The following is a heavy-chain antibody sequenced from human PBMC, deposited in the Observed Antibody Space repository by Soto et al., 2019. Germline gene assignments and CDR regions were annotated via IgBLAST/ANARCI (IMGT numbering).Heavy chain of an antibody. J-gene: IGHJ3*02. CDR1: GFTFSSYA. D-gene: IGHD3-10*01. V-gene: IGHV3-23*01. CDR2: ISGSGGSR. CDR3: AKDYYGSGSYYNGDAFDI. Sequence: EVQLFESGGGLVQPGGSLRLSCAASGFTFSSYAMSWVRQAPGKGLEWVSAISGSGGSRYYADFVKGRFTISRDNSKNTLYLQMNSLRAEDTAVYYCAKDYYGSGSYYNGDAFDIWGQGTMVTVSS.